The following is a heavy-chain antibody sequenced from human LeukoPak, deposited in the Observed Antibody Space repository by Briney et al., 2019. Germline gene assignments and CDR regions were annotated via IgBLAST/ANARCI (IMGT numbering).Heavy chain of an antibody. CDR2: IWYDGSNK. V-gene: IGHV3-33*01. CDR1: GFTFSSYG. CDR3: ARDNWFGEPRDYFDY. Sequence: GRSLRLSCAASGFTFSSYGMHWVRQAPGKGLEWVAVIWYDGSNKYYAGSVKGRFTISRDNSKNTLYLQMNSLRAEDTAVYYCARDNWFGEPRDYFDYWGQGTLVTVSS. J-gene: IGHJ4*02. D-gene: IGHD3-10*01.